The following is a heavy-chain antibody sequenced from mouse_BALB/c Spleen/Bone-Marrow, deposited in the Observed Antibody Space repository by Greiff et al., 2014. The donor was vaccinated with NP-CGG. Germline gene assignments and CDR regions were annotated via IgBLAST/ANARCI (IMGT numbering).Heavy chain of an antibody. Sequence: QLQESGPEPVKPGASVKMSCKASGYTFTSSVMHWVKQKPGHGLEWIGYINPYNDGPKYNERFRGRATLTSDRSSSTAYMELSSLTSEDSAVYYCAREVVATDYFDYWGQGTTLTVSS. CDR1: GYTFTSSV. J-gene: IGHJ2*01. D-gene: IGHD1-1*01. CDR2: INPYNDGP. V-gene: IGHV1-14*01. CDR3: AREVVATDYFDY.